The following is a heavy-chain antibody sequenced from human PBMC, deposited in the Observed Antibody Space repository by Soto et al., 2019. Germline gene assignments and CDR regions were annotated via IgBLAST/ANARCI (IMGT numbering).Heavy chain of an antibody. D-gene: IGHD3-22*01. V-gene: IGHV3-33*01. CDR2: IWYDGSNK. CDR1: GFTFSSYG. Sequence: QVQLVESGGGVVQPGRSLRLSCAASGFTFSSYGMHWVRQAPGKGLEWVAVIWYDGSNKYYADSVKGRFTISRDNSKNTLYLQMNSLRAEDTAVYYCAREAGYDDSSGSQGLDYWGQGTLVTVSS. CDR3: AREAGYDDSSGSQGLDY. J-gene: IGHJ4*02.